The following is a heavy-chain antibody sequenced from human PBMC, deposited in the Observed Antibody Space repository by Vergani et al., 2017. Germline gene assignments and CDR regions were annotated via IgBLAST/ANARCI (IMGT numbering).Heavy chain of an antibody. J-gene: IGHJ6*02. CDR3: AREKAMVRGVVIYYYYGMDV. CDR2: IYYSGST. Sequence: QVQLQESGPGLVKPSQTLSLTCTVSGGSISSGGYYWSWIRQHPGKGLEWIGYIYYSGSTYYNPSLKSRVTISVDTSKNQCSRKLSSVTAADTAVYYCAREKAMVRGVVIYYYYGMDVWGQGTTVTVSS. D-gene: IGHD3-10*01. CDR1: GGSISSGGYY. V-gene: IGHV4-31*03.